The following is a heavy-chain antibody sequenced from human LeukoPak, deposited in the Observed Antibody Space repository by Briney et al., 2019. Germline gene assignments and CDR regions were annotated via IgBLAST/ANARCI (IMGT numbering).Heavy chain of an antibody. D-gene: IGHD6-19*01. CDR3: ARAKWLINDAFDI. J-gene: IGHJ3*02. CDR2: IYHSGST. CDR1: GGSIGSGGYS. V-gene: IGHV4-30-2*01. Sequence: LSLTCAVSGGSIGSGGYSWSWIRQPPGKGLEWIGYIYHSGSTYYNPSLKSRVTISVDRSKNQFSLKLSSVTAADTAVCYCARAKWLINDAFDIWAKGQWSPSLQ.